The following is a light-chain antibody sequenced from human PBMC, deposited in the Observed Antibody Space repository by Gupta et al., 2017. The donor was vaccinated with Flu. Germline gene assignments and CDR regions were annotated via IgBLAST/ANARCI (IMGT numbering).Light chain of an antibody. J-gene: IGKJ1*01. CDR3: QQYEGLPT. CDR1: QDISKQ. Sequence: SPSSLSAAVGDRGTITCQASQDISKQLNWHQQKPGKAPRLLIYDASNLETGVPSRFSGSRSGTDFSFTISSLQAEDMGTYYCQQYEGLPTFGQGTKVEVK. V-gene: IGKV1-33*01. CDR2: DAS.